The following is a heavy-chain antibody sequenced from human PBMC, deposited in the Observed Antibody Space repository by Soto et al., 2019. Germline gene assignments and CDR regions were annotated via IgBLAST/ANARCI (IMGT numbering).Heavy chain of an antibody. Sequence: QVQLVQSGAEVKKPGSSVKVSGKPSGGTFTSYAIGWVRQAPGQGLEGWEGIIPIFGTANYAQKFQGRVTITADESTSTAYMELSSLRSEDTAVYYCASTYSSSAKGIYYYGMDVWGQGTTVTVSS. D-gene: IGHD6-6*01. CDR2: IIPIFGTA. CDR3: ASTYSSSAKGIYYYGMDV. V-gene: IGHV1-69*01. J-gene: IGHJ6*02. CDR1: GGTFTSYA.